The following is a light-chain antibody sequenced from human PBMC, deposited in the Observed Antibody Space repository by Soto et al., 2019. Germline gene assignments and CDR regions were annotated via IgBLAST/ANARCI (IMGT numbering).Light chain of an antibody. CDR1: QSMSSY. CDR3: QQSYSTPWT. Sequence: DIQMTQSPSSLSASVGDRVTITCRASQSMSSYLNWYQQKPGKAPKLLIYAASSLQSGVSSRFSGSGTGTDLTLTISSLQPEDFATYYCQQSYSTPWTFGQGTKVEIK. CDR2: AAS. V-gene: IGKV1-39*01. J-gene: IGKJ1*01.